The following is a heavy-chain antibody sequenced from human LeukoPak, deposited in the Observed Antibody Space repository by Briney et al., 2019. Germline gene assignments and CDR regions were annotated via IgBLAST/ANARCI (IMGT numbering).Heavy chain of an antibody. D-gene: IGHD3-10*01. Sequence: SLRLSCAASGFTFSSYAMHWVRQAPGKGLEWVAAISYDGSNKYYADSVKGRFTISRDNSKNTLYLQMNSLRAEDTAVYYCARSTMVRGDYFDYWGQGTLVTVSS. J-gene: IGHJ4*02. CDR2: ISYDGSNK. V-gene: IGHV3-30-3*01. CDR1: GFTFSSYA. CDR3: ARSTMVRGDYFDY.